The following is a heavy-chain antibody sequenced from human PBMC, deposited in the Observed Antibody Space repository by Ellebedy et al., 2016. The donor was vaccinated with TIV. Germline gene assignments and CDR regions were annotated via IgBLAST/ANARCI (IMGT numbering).Heavy chain of an antibody. Sequence: SETLSLTCTVSGGSISSYYWSWIRQPPGKGLEWVGHIYHGGTTRYNPSLKSRVTISVDSSKNQFSLKLSSVTAADTAVYYCARRNCGGDCYGMDVWGQGTTVTVSS. CDR1: GGSISSYY. V-gene: IGHV4-59*12. D-gene: IGHD2-21*01. CDR2: IYHGGTT. J-gene: IGHJ6*02. CDR3: ARRNCGGDCYGMDV.